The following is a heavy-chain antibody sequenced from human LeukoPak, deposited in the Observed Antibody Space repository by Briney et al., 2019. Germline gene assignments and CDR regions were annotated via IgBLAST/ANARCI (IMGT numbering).Heavy chain of an antibody. CDR3: ARGKAHYDFWSGPCGY. CDR1: GFTFSSYA. Sequence: GGSLRLSCAASGFTFSSYAMHWVRQAPGKGLEWVAVISYDGSNKYYADSVKGRFTISRDNSKNTLHLQMNSLRAEDTAVYYCARGKAHYDFWSGPCGYWGQGTLVTVSS. CDR2: ISYDGSNK. J-gene: IGHJ4*02. V-gene: IGHV3-30*04. D-gene: IGHD3-3*01.